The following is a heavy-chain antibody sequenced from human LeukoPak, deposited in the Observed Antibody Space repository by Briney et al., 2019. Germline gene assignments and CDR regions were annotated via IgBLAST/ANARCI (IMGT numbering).Heavy chain of an antibody. J-gene: IGHJ5*02. CDR1: RFTFSSYW. CDR2: IKEDGSER. CDR3: VRGGDWFDP. D-gene: IGHD2-15*01. Sequence: GGSLRLSCAASRFTFSSYWMSWVRQAPGKGLEWMANIKEDGSERYYVDSVKGRFTISRDNAKNSLYLQMNSLRAEDTAVYYCVRGGDWFDPWGQGTLVTVSS. V-gene: IGHV3-7*01.